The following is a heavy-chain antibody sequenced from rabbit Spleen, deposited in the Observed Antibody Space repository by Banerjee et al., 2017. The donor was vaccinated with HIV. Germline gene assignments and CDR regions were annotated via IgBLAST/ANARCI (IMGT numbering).Heavy chain of an antibody. CDR2: IDTGSSDFT. V-gene: IGHV1S40*01. J-gene: IGHJ6*01. Sequence: QSLEESGGDLVKPGAALTLTCTASGFDFSSYYYMCWVRQDPGKGLEWIACIDTGSSDFTYFASWAKGRFTCSKTSSTTVTLQMTSLTAADTATYFCARDTGTRFSTYGMDLWGPGTLVTVS. D-gene: IGHD7-1*01. CDR3: ARDTGTRFSTYGMDL. CDR1: GFDFSSYYY.